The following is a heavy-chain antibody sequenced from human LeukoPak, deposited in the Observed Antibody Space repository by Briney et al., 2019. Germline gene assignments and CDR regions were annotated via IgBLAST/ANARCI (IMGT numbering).Heavy chain of an antibody. V-gene: IGHV1-8*01. J-gene: IGHJ4*02. CDR1: GYTFTSYD. Sequence: ASVKVSCKASGYTFTSYDVNWVRQATGQGLEWMGWVNPNSGHTGYAQKFQGRVTLTTNTSVSTAYMELSSLRSEDTAIYYCARGAPGSYCSGGSCPYFDFWGQGTLVSVSS. CDR3: ARGAPGSYCSGGSCPYFDF. CDR2: VNPNSGHT. D-gene: IGHD2-15*01.